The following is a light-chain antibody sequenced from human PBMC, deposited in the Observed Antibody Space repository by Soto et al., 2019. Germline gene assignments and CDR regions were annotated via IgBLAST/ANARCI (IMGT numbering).Light chain of an antibody. CDR1: QSLSSNY. V-gene: IGKV3-20*01. CDR2: GAS. J-gene: IGKJ1*01. CDR3: HQCDSSPWT. Sequence: EIVLTQKQGTLSLSPGERATPSCSASQSLSSNYLAWYQQKPGQAPRLLIYGASNRATGIPDRFSGSGSGTDFTLTISRLEPEDFAVFYCHQCDSSPWTFGQGTIVDVK.